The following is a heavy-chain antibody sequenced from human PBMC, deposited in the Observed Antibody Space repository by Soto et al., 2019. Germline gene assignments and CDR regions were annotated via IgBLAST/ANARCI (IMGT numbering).Heavy chain of an antibody. CDR2: IFDSGTT. V-gene: IGHV4-30-4*08. J-gene: IGHJ4*02. Sequence: PSETLSLTCTVSGGSTTSSYSQWGWIRQPPGEGLEWIGHIFDSGTTYTNPSLRSQVAISLDTSKNHFSLTLSSVTAADTAVYYCARGPSGDKVHYWGQGALVTVSS. CDR3: ARGPSGDKVHY. D-gene: IGHD7-27*01. CDR1: GGSTTSSYSQ.